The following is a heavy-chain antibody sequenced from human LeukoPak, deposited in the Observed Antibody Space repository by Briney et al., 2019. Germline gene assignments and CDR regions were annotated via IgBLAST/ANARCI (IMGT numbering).Heavy chain of an antibody. CDR2: IYYSGST. J-gene: IGHJ4*02. CDR1: GGSISSSSYY. D-gene: IGHD3-22*01. V-gene: IGHV4-39*01. Sequence: PSETLSLTCTVSGGSISSSSYYWGWIRQPPGKGLEWIGSIYYSGSTYYNPSLKSRVTVSVDTPKNQFSLKLSSVTAADTAVYYCARLTYYYDSGGYRPPFLHDYWGQGTLVTVSS. CDR3: ARLTYYYDSGGYRPPFLHDY.